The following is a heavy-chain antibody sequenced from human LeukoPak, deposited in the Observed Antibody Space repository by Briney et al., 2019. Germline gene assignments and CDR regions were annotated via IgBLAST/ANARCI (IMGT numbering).Heavy chain of an antibody. CDR1: GGSISSYY. CDR3: ARDRGTTVTTETDY. D-gene: IGHD4-17*01. Sequence: SETLSLTCTVSGGSISSYYWSWIRQPAGKGLEWIGRIYTSGSTNYNPSLKSRVTMSVDTSKNQFSLKLSSVTAADTAVYYCARDRGTTVTTETDYWGQGTLVTVPS. J-gene: IGHJ4*02. CDR2: IYTSGST. V-gene: IGHV4-4*07.